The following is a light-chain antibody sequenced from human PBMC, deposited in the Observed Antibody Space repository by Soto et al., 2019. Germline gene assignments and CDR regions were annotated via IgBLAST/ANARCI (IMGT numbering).Light chain of an antibody. J-gene: IGLJ2*01. CDR2: LNSDGSH. V-gene: IGLV4-69*01. CDR1: SGHSSYD. Sequence: QSVLTQSPSASASLGASVKLTCTLSSGHSSYDIAWHQQQPEKGPRYLMKLNSDGSHSKGDGIPDRFSGSSSGAERYLTISSVQAEDEADYYCHTWGTGIQVFGGGTKVTVL. CDR3: HTWGTGIQV.